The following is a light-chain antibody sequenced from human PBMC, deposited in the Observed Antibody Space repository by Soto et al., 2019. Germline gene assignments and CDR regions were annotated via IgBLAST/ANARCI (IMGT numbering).Light chain of an antibody. CDR3: QQYIRWPLT. CDR2: GAS. Sequence: ERMITPSRATSSVCAWERAVVSFRASHSVSSNLAWYQQKPGQAPSLLIYGASTRATGTPARFSGSGSGTEFTLTISSLQSEDFAVYYCQQYIRWPLTFGGGTKVDIK. V-gene: IGKV3-15*01. J-gene: IGKJ4*01. CDR1: HSVSSN.